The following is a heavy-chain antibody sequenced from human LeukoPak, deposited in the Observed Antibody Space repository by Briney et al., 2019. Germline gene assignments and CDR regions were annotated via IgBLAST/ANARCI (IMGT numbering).Heavy chain of an antibody. V-gene: IGHV1-8*01. CDR2: MNPNSGNT. CDR1: GYTFTSYD. D-gene: IGHD6-13*01. J-gene: IGHJ5*02. Sequence: GASVKVSCKASGYTFTSYDINWVRQATGQGLEWMGWMNPNSGNTGHAQNFQGRVTMTKNTSISTAYMELSSLRSDDTALYYCARGHTAAAGTSYWFDPWGQGTLVTVSS. CDR3: ARGHTAAAGTSYWFDP.